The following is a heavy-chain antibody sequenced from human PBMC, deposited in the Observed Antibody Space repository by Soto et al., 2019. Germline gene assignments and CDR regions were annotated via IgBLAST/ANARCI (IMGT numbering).Heavy chain of an antibody. J-gene: IGHJ4*02. V-gene: IGHV3-48*02. Sequence: EVQLVESGGGLVQPGGSLSLSCAASGFSFGGYNMNWVRQSPGKGLEWVSHITSGLTTHYADFVQGRFTISRDNAKNSLYLEMNDLRDEDTAGYYCARDTSHGVTIGGLDSWGQGNLVTVSS. CDR3: ARDTSHGVTIGGLDS. CDR2: ITSGLTT. D-gene: IGHD3-16*01. CDR1: GFSFGGYN.